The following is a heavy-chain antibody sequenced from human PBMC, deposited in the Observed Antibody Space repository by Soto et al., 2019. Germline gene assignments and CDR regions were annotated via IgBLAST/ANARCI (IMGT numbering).Heavy chain of an antibody. J-gene: IGHJ1*01. Sequence: QVQQLESGPGLVKPWDNLSLTCTVTGAYVSDFSWTWIRQPAGKGLEWIGRITVNGITQYTPSFRSRVTMSMDTPRNQFSLNLQSATAADTALYYCARERGENWTYEAHWGQGTLVTDSS. V-gene: IGHV4-4*07. CDR1: GAYVSDFS. CDR2: ITVNGIT. D-gene: IGHD1-7*01. CDR3: ARERGENWTYEAH.